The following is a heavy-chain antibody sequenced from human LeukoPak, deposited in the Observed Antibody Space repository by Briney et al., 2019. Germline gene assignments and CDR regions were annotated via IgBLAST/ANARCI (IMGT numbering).Heavy chain of an antibody. V-gene: IGHV1-46*01. CDR2: INPSGGST. CDR3: ARGDNWNDDYYYYMDV. Sequence: ASVKVSCKASGYTFTSYYMHWVRQAPGQGLEWMGIINPSGGSTSYAQKFQGRVTMTRDMSTSTVYMELSSLRSEDTAVYYCARGDNWNDDYYYYMDVWGKGTTVTISS. CDR1: GYTFTSYY. D-gene: IGHD1-1*01. J-gene: IGHJ6*03.